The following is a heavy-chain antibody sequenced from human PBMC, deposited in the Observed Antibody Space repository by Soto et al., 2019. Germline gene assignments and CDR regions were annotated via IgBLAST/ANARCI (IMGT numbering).Heavy chain of an antibody. Sequence: KTSETLSLTCTVSGGSISSGDYYWSWIRQPPGKGLGWIGYIYYSGSTYYNPSLKSRVTISVDTSKNQFSLKLSSVTAADTAVYYCARGDYYGSGSYFDYWGQGTLVTVSS. D-gene: IGHD3-10*01. CDR3: ARGDYYGSGSYFDY. CDR2: IYYSGST. V-gene: IGHV4-30-4*01. J-gene: IGHJ4*02. CDR1: GGSISSGDYY.